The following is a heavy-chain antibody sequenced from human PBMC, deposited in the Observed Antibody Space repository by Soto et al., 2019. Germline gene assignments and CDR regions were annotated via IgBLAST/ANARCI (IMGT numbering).Heavy chain of an antibody. J-gene: IGHJ4*02. CDR3: ARDLNYDFWSGYPGRFDY. D-gene: IGHD3-3*01. CDR1: GFTFSNYY. Sequence: QVQLVESGGGLVKPGGSLRLSCAASGFTFSNYYMSWIRQAPGEGLEWVSYISSSSSYTNYADSVKGRFTISRDNAKNSLYLQLNSRRAEDTAVYYCARDLNYDFWSGYPGRFDYWGQGTLVTVSS. V-gene: IGHV3-11*06. CDR2: ISSSSSYT.